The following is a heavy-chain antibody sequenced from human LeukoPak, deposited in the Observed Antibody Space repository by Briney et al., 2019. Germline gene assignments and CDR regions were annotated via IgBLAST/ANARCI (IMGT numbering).Heavy chain of an antibody. V-gene: IGHV4-34*01. Sequence: SETLSLTCAVYGGSLSGYYWSWIRQPPGKGLEWIGEINHSGSTNYNPSLKSRVTISVDTSKNQFSLKLSSVTAADTAVYYCARARYSSSWYSRGWFDPWGQGTLVTVSS. CDR1: GGSLSGYY. J-gene: IGHJ5*02. CDR3: ARARYSSSWYSRGWFDP. D-gene: IGHD6-13*01. CDR2: INHSGST.